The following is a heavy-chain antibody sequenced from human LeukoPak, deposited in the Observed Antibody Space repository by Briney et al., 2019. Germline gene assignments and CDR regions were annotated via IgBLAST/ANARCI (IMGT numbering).Heavy chain of an antibody. Sequence: GESLKISCEAFGYSFTGHWIGWVRQMPGRGLEFMGTIYPGDSDTRYSPSFEGRVSISVDKSINTAYLRWSGLKASDTAMYYCARYGKSATYSHGFDIWGQGTMVIVSS. CDR1: GYSFTGHW. D-gene: IGHD3-10*01. J-gene: IGHJ3*02. V-gene: IGHV5-51*01. CDR2: IYPGDSDT. CDR3: ARYGKSATYSHGFDI.